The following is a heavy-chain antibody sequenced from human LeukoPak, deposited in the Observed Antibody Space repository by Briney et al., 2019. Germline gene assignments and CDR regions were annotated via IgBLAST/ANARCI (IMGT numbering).Heavy chain of an antibody. CDR1: GGTFSSYA. CDR2: IIPIFGTA. J-gene: IGHJ4*02. CDR3: ARDRGYYGSGSFNSLDY. V-gene: IGHV1-69*13. D-gene: IGHD3-10*01. Sequence: SVKVSCKASGGTFSSYAISWVRQAPGQGLEWMGGIIPIFGTANYAQKFQGRVTITADESTSTTYMELSSLRSEDTAVYYCARDRGYYGSGSFNSLDYWGQGTLVTVSS.